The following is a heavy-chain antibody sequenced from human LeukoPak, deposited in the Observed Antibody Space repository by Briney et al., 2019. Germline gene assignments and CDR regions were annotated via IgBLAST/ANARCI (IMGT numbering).Heavy chain of an antibody. V-gene: IGHV4-59*01. CDR3: ARSLGHDAFDT. J-gene: IGHJ3*02. Sequence: SETLSLTCTVSGGSISSYYWSWIRQPPGKGREWRGYIYYSGSTNYNPSLKSRVTISVDTSKNQFSLKLSSVTAADTAVYYCARSLGHDAFDTWGQGTMVTVSS. CDR1: GGSISSYY. CDR2: IYYSGST. D-gene: IGHD1-26*01.